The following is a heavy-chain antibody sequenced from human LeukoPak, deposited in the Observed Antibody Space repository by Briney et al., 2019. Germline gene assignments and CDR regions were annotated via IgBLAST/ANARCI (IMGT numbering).Heavy chain of an antibody. Sequence: GGSLRLSCAASGFTFSSYGMHWVCQAPGKGLEWVSVISYDGSNKYYADSVKGRFTISRDNSKNTLCLQMNSLRAEDTAVYYCAKDEGYGGNSGIGAFDIWGQGTMVTVSS. CDR1: GFTFSSYG. D-gene: IGHD4-23*01. V-gene: IGHV3-30*18. CDR2: ISYDGSNK. CDR3: AKDEGYGGNSGIGAFDI. J-gene: IGHJ3*02.